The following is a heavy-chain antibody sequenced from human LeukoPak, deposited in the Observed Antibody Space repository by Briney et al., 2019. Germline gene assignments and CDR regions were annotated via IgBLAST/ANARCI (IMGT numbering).Heavy chain of an antibody. D-gene: IGHD6-13*01. CDR1: GFTFNIFG. CDR3: VKESAADATFHFDS. J-gene: IGHJ5*01. Sequence: PGGSLRLSCAASGFTFNIFGMHWVRQVPGNGLEWVVVLWSDGKTAHYADSVKGRFTISRDSSENTLYLQMNSLRSEDTAVYYCVKESAADATFHFDSWGQGTLVTVSS. CDR2: LWSDGKTA. V-gene: IGHV3-33*06.